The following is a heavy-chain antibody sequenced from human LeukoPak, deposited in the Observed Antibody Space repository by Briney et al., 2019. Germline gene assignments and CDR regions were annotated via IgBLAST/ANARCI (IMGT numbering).Heavy chain of an antibody. D-gene: IGHD3-10*01. CDR3: AREGRGEGGYFDY. J-gene: IGHJ4*02. V-gene: IGHV3-30-3*01. Sequence: PGRSLRLSCAASGFTFSSYAMHWVRQAPGKGLEWVAVISYDGSNKYYADSVKGRFTISRDNSKNTLYLQMNSLRAEDTAVYYCAREGRGEGGYFDYWGQGTLVTVSS. CDR2: ISYDGSNK. CDR1: GFTFSSYA.